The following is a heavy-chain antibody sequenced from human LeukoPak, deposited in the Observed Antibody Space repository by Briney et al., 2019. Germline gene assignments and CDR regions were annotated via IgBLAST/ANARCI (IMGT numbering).Heavy chain of an antibody. CDR3: AGCSPYSSDPHY. D-gene: IGHD6-19*01. Sequence: GGSLRLSCAASGFTFSDYYMSWIRQAPGKGLEWVSYISSSGSTIYYADSVKGRFTISRDNAKNSLYLQMNSLRAEDTAVYYCAGCSPYSSDPHYWGQGTLVTVS. CDR2: ISSSGSTI. V-gene: IGHV3-11*01. CDR1: GFTFSDYY. J-gene: IGHJ4*02.